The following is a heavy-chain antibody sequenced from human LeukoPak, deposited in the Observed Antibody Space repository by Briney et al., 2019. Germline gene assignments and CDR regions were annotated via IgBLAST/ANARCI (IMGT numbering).Heavy chain of an antibody. J-gene: IGHJ4*02. D-gene: IGHD4-23*01. CDR3: ARRTSYGGNSNFDY. CDR2: INHSGST. CDR1: GGSFSGYY. V-gene: IGHV4-34*01. Sequence: SETLSLTCAVYGGSFSGYYWSWIRQPPGKGLEWIGEINHSGSTNYNPSLKSRVTISVDTSKNRFSLKLSSVTAADTAVYYCARRTSYGGNSNFDYWGQGTLVTVSS.